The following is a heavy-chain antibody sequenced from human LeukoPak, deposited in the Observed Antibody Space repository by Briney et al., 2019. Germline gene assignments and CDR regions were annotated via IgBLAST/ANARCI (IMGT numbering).Heavy chain of an antibody. CDR2: IYPGDSDT. Sequence: GESLKISCKGSGYSFTSYWIGWVRQMPGKGLEWMGIIYPGDSDTRYSPSFQGQVTISADKSISTAYLQWSSLKASDTAMYYCVVIAAAGTRSRGFDYWGQGTLVTVSS. J-gene: IGHJ4*02. V-gene: IGHV5-51*01. CDR3: VVIAAAGTRSRGFDY. D-gene: IGHD6-13*01. CDR1: GYSFTSYW.